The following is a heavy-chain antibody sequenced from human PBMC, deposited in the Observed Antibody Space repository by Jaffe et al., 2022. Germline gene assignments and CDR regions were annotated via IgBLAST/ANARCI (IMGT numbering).Heavy chain of an antibody. V-gene: IGHV3-23*01. J-gene: IGHJ4*02. CDR1: GFTFSNYA. CDR3: AKDVRQHSSEHDY. CDR2: ISGSGSST. Sequence: DVQLLESGGGLVQPGGSLRLSCAASGFTFSNYAMTWVRQAPGKGLEWVSGISGSGSSTYYADSVKGRFSISRDNSKNTVFLQMNSLRGEDTAVYYCAKDVRQHSSEHDYWGQGTLVTVSS. D-gene: IGHD6-19*01.